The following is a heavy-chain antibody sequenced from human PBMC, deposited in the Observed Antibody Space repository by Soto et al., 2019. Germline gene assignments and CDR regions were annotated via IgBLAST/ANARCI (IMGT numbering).Heavy chain of an antibody. J-gene: IGHJ4*02. V-gene: IGHV6-1*01. CDR3: ARGVAGSGFDL. Sequence: SQTLSLTGAISGDSVSSNTAAWNWIRSSPSRGLEWLGRTYYRSNWRHDYAVSVKSRITVNPDTSKNHFSLQLNSVTPDDTAVYSCARGVAGSGFDLWGQGTLVTVSS. D-gene: IGHD6-19*01. CDR1: GDSVSSNTAA. CDR2: TYYRSNWRH.